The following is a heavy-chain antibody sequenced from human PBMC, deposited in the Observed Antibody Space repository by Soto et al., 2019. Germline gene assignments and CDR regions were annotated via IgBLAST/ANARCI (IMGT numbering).Heavy chain of an antibody. CDR2: SHSSDNHI. D-gene: IGHD1-26*01. V-gene: IGHV3-48*01. CDR1: GFTFSAYS. J-gene: IGHJ4*02. Sequence: EVQLVESGGGLVQPGGSLRLSCAASGFTFSAYSMNWVRQAPGKGLEWVVYSHSSDNHINYADSVKGRFTVSSDTAKNSLYLQMNSLRAEDTAVYYCARDYSWAFDFWGQGALVTVSS. CDR3: ARDYSWAFDF.